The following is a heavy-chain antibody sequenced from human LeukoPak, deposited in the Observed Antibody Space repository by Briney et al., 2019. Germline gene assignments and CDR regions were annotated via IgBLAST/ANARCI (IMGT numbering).Heavy chain of an antibody. CDR1: GYSFTSYW. V-gene: IGHV5-10-1*01. CDR2: IDPSDSYT. D-gene: IGHD3-9*01. J-gene: IGHJ3*02. Sequence: GESLKISCKGSGYSFTSYWISWVRQMPGKGLEWMGRIDPSDSYTNYSPSFQGHVTISADKSISTAYLQWSSLKASDTAMYYCASGLYYAILTGSLGAFDIWGQGTMVTVSS. CDR3: ASGLYYAILTGSLGAFDI.